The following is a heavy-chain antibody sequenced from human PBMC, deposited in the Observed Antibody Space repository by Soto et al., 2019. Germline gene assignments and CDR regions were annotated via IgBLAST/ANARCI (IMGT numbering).Heavy chain of an antibody. Sequence: ASVKVSCKASGYMFTYYHVHWVRQAPGQGLEWMGMINPNGGDTRYAQKFQGRVTMTRDTSTSTVYMEVSSLRSEDTAISYSARASTSSRLLFYFDYWGQGTLVTVSS. V-gene: IGHV1-46*01. J-gene: IGHJ4*02. CDR2: INPNGGDT. CDR3: ARASTSSRLLFYFDY. CDR1: GYMFTYYH. D-gene: IGHD2-2*01.